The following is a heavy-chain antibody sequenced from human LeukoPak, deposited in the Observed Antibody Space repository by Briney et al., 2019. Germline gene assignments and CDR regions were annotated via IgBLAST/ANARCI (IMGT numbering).Heavy chain of an antibody. CDR2: ISSSSTYI. J-gene: IGHJ4*02. D-gene: IGHD2-21*02. CDR3: AREGAYCGGDCFGD. CDR1: GFTFSSYS. Sequence: PGGSLRLSCAASGFTFSSYSVHWVRQAPGKGLEWVSSISSSSTYIYYADSVKGRFTISRDNAKNSLSLQMNSLRAEDTAVYYCAREGAYCGGDCFGDWGQGTLVTVSS. V-gene: IGHV3-21*04.